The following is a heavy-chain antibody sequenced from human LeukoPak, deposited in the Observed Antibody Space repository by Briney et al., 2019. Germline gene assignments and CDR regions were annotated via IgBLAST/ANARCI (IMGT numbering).Heavy chain of an antibody. CDR2: ISAYNDNT. D-gene: IGHD3-22*01. V-gene: IGHV1-18*01. J-gene: IGHJ4*02. CDR3: ARGSGSSGYYFVDF. Sequence: ASVKVSCEASGYTFTSYGISWVRLAPGQGLEWMGWISAYNDNTNYAQKLQGRVTMTTDTSTSTAYMELRSLRSDDTAVYYCARGSGSSGYYFVDFWGQGTLVTVSS. CDR1: GYTFTSYG.